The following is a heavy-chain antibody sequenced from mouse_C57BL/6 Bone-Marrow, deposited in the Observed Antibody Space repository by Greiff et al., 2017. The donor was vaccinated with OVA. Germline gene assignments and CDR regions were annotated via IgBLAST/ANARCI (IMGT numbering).Heavy chain of an antibody. V-gene: IGHV1-84*01. CDR3: GRGDWDYFDY. J-gene: IGHJ2*01. CDR2: IYPGSGNT. Sequence: LMESGPELVKPGASVKISCKASGYTFTDYYINWVKQRPGQGLEWIGWIYPGSGNTKYNEKFKGKATLTVDTSSSTAYMQLSSLTSEDSAVYYCGRGDWDYFDYWGQGTTLTVSS. CDR1: GYTFTDYY. D-gene: IGHD4-1*01.